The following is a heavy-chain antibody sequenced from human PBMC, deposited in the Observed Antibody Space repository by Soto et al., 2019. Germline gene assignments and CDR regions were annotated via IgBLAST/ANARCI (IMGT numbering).Heavy chain of an antibody. CDR3: ARDKITGLFDY. Sequence: SETLSLTCAVYGGSFSGYYWSWIRQPPGKGLEWIGEINHSGSTNYNPSLKSRVTISVDTSKNQFSLKLTSVTAADTAVYYCARDKITGLFDYWGQGTLVSVS. D-gene: IGHD2-8*02. V-gene: IGHV4-34*01. J-gene: IGHJ4*02. CDR1: GGSFSGYY. CDR2: INHSGST.